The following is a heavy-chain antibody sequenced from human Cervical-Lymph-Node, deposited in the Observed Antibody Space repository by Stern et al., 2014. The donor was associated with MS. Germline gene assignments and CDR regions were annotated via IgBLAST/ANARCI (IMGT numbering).Heavy chain of an antibody. CDR1: GGSISETNW. V-gene: IGHV4-4*02. Sequence: QLQASGPGLVKPSGTLSLTCAVSGGSISETNWWGWVRQPPGKGLEWSGEIYHSQPTNYNPSLKRRVPISIDNSKTQSSLELISVTAADTAVYFCARVHSGYDWFDYWGQGTLVTVSS. CDR2: IYHSQPT. CDR3: ARVHSGYDWFDY. D-gene: IGHD5-12*01. J-gene: IGHJ4*02.